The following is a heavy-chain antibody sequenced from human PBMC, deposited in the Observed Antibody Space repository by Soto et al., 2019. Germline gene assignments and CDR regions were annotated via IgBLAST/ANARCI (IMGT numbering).Heavy chain of an antibody. V-gene: IGHV1-69*04. J-gene: IGHJ4*02. CDR2: IIPILGIA. D-gene: IGHD6-13*01. Sequence: SVNVSCKASGGTFSSYPISWVRQAPGQGLEWMGRIIPILGIANYAQKFQGRVTITADKSTSTAYMELSSLRSEDTAVYYCARDRSTGLITHDYWGQGNLVTVSS. CDR3: ARDRSTGLITHDY. CDR1: GGTFSSYP.